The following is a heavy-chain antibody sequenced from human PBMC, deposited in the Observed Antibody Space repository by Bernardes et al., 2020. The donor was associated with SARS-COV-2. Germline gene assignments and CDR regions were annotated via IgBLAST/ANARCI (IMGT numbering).Heavy chain of an antibody. CDR2: IYPGGST. Sequence: GGSLRLSCAASGFTVSSNYMSWVRQTPGRGLEWVSDIYPGGSTYYANSVKGRFTVSRDSSKNTMYLQMSSLRAEDTALYYCAREIQWTFDVWGQGTMVTVSS. D-gene: IGHD6-19*01. CDR1: GFTVSSNY. CDR3: AREIQWTFDV. V-gene: IGHV3-53*01. J-gene: IGHJ3*01.